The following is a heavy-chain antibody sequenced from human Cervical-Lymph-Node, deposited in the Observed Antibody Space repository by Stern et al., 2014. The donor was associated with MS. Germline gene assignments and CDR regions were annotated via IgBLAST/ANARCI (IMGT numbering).Heavy chain of an antibody. V-gene: IGHV3-33*01. J-gene: IGHJ6*02. Sequence: QVQLGQSGGGVVQPGRSLRLSCAASGFTFSSYGMHWFRQAPGKGLEWVAVIWYDGSNKYYADSVKGRFTISRDNSKNTLYLQMNSLRAEDTAVYYCARDCKLRYYYYGMDVWGQGTTVTVSS. CDR1: GFTFSSYG. CDR2: IWYDGSNK. CDR3: ARDCKLRYYYYGMDV. D-gene: IGHD1-26*01.